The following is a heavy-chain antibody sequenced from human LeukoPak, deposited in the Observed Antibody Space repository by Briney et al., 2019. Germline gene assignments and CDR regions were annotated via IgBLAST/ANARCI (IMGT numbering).Heavy chain of an antibody. CDR3: ATTYCSSTSCYPYYFDY. CDR1: GFTFSSYG. Sequence: PGGSLRLSCAASGFTFSSYGMTWVRQAPGKGLEWVSSISASGGSTYYADSVKGRFTISRDNSKNTLYLQMNSLRAEDTALYYCATTYCSSTSCYPYYFDYWGQGALVTVSS. J-gene: IGHJ4*02. D-gene: IGHD2-2*01. CDR2: ISASGGST. V-gene: IGHV3-23*01.